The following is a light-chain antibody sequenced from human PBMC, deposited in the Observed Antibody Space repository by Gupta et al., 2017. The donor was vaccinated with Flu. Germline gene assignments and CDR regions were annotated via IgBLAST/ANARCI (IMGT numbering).Light chain of an antibody. CDR3: QQYNNWPRT. CDR1: QSVSSN. V-gene: IGKV3-15*01. CDR2: GAS. J-gene: IGKJ1*01. Sequence: EIVMTQSTATLSVSPGERATLSCRASQSVSSNLAWYQQKLGQAPRLLIYGASTRATGIPARFSGSGSGTEFTLSISSLQSEDFAVYYCQQYNNWPRTFVQGTKVEIK.